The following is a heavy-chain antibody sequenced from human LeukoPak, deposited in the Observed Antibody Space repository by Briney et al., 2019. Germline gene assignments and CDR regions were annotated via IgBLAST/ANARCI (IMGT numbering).Heavy chain of an antibody. CDR3: AREDGRGYYYYIDV. CDR1: GFSFNTHA. D-gene: IGHD1-26*01. J-gene: IGHJ6*03. Sequence: PGGSLRLSCAASGFSFNTHAIHWVRQAPGKGLEWVAVISYDGNNKYYADSVKGRFTISRDNSKNTLYLQMNSLRGDDTAVYYCAREDGRGYYYYIDVWGKGTTVTVSS. CDR2: ISYDGNNK. V-gene: IGHV3-30-3*01.